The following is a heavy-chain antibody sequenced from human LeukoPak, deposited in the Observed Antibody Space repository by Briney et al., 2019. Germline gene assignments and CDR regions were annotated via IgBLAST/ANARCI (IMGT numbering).Heavy chain of an antibody. D-gene: IGHD3-22*01. V-gene: IGHV1-69*04. J-gene: IGHJ3*02. Sequence: SVKVSCKASGGTFSSYAISWVRQAPGQGLEWMGRTIPIFGIANYAQKFQGRVTITADKSTSTAYMELSSLRSEDTAVYYCARDRTYYCDRVSPEDAFDIWGQGTMVTVSS. CDR1: GGTFSSYA. CDR2: TIPIFGIA. CDR3: ARDRTYYCDRVSPEDAFDI.